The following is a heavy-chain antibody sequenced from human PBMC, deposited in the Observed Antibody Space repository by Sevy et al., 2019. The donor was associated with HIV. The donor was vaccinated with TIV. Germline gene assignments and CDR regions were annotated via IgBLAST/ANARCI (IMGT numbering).Heavy chain of an antibody. D-gene: IGHD3-10*01. CDR2: ISGSGGST. V-gene: IGHV3-23*01. Sequence: GGSLRLSCAASGFTFSSYAMSWVRQAPGKGLEWVSAISGSGGSTYYADSVKGRFTISRDNSKNTLYLQMNSLRAEDKAVYYCAKSGRMVRGVIDSWGQGTLVTVSS. CDR1: GFTFSSYA. CDR3: AKSGRMVRGVIDS. J-gene: IGHJ4*02.